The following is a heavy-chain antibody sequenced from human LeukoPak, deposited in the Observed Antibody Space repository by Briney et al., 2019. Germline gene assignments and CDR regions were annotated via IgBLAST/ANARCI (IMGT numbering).Heavy chain of an antibody. CDR3: ARVSCSSTSCYRFDP. V-gene: IGHV4-34*01. CDR2: INHSGST. CDR1: GGSFSGYY. J-gene: IGHJ5*02. D-gene: IGHD2-2*01. Sequence: TSETLSLTCAVYGGSFSGYYWSWIRRPPGKGLEWIGEINHSGSTNYNPSLKSRVTMSVDTSKNQFSLKLSSVTAADTAVYYCARVSCSSTSCYRFDPWGQGTLVTVSS.